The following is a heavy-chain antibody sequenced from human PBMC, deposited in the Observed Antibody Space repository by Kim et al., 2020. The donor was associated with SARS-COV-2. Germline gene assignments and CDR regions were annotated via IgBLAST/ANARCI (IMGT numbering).Heavy chain of an antibody. V-gene: IGHV4-59*08. CDR3: ARQTYYDFWSGRDEAFDI. Sequence: KSRVTISVDTSQNQLSLKLSSVTAADTAVYYCARQTYYDFWSGRDEAFDIWGQGTMVTVSS. D-gene: IGHD3-3*01. J-gene: IGHJ3*02.